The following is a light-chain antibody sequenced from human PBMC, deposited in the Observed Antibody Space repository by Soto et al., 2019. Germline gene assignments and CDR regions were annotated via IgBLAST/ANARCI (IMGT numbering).Light chain of an antibody. CDR3: QQYNNWPGT. J-gene: IGKJ1*01. Sequence: EIVMTQSPATLSVSPGERATLSCRASQSVSSNLAWYQQKPGQAPRLLIYGASTRATGIPARFSGSGSGTEVTLTISSLQSEDCAVYYCQQYNNWPGTFGQGTKVEIK. V-gene: IGKV3-15*01. CDR1: QSVSSN. CDR2: GAS.